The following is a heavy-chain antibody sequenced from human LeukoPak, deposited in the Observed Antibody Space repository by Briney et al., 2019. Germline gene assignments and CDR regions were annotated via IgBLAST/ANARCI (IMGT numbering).Heavy chain of an antibody. J-gene: IGHJ4*02. CDR3: TTEDIAAAGDFDY. V-gene: IGHV3-15*01. CDR2: IKSKTDGGTT. CDR1: GFTFSNAW. Sequence: GGSLRLSCAASGFTFSNAWMSRVRQAPGKGLEWVGRIKSKTDGGTTDHAAPVKGRFTISRDDSKNTLYLQMNSLKTEDTAVYYCTTEDIAAAGDFDYWGQGTLVTVSS. D-gene: IGHD6-13*01.